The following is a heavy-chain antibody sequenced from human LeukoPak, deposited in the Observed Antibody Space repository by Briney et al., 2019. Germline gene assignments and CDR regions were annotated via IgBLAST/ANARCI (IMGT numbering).Heavy chain of an antibody. D-gene: IGHD2-21*02. V-gene: IGHV3-15*01. CDR1: GFTFSNAW. CDR2: IKSKTDGGTS. CDR3: TPDRLCGGDCYRIFDY. J-gene: IGHJ4*02. Sequence: GGSLRLSCAASGFTFSNAWMSWVRQAPGKGLEWVGRIKSKTDGGTSDYAAPVKGRFTISRDDSKTTMYLQMNSLKTEDPAVYYCTPDRLCGGDCYRIFDYWGQGTLVTVSS.